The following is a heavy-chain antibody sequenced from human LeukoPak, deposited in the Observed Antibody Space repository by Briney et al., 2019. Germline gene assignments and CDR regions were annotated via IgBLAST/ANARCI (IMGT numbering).Heavy chain of an antibody. CDR1: GFTFSDYY. CDR3: ARDYYGSGSYGWFDP. Sequence: PGGSLRLSCAASGFTFSDYYMSWIRQTPGKGLEWVSHIGGSSSYTNYADSVKGRFTISRDNAKNSLYLQMNSLSAEDTAVYYCARDYYGSGSYGWFDPWGQGTLVTVSS. CDR2: IGGSSSYT. J-gene: IGHJ5*02. D-gene: IGHD3-10*01. V-gene: IGHV3-11*05.